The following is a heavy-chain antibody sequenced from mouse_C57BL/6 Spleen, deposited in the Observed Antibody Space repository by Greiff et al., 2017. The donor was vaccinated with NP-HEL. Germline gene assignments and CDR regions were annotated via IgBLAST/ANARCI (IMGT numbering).Heavy chain of an antibody. V-gene: IGHV5-17*01. Sequence: EVKLVESGGGLVKPGGSLKLSCAASGFTFSDYGMHWDRQAPEKGLEWVAYISSGSSTIYYADTVKGRFTISRDNAKNTLFLQMTSLRSEDTAMYYCARWEYYGSFDYWGQGTTLTVSS. J-gene: IGHJ2*01. D-gene: IGHD1-1*01. CDR1: GFTFSDYG. CDR2: ISSGSSTI. CDR3: ARWEYYGSFDY.